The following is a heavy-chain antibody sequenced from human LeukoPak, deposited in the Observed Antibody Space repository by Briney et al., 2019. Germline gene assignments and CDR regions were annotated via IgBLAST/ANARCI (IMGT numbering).Heavy chain of an antibody. CDR1: GFTFSAYT. CDR2: ISGSGGST. V-gene: IGHV3-23*01. Sequence: GGSLRLSCAASGFTFSAYTMIWVRQAPGKGLEWVSAISGSGGSTYYADSVKGRFTISRDNSKNTLYLQMNSLRAEDTAVYYCAKYRDYGGNSGGDYWGQGTLVTVSS. D-gene: IGHD4-23*01. J-gene: IGHJ4*02. CDR3: AKYRDYGGNSGGDY.